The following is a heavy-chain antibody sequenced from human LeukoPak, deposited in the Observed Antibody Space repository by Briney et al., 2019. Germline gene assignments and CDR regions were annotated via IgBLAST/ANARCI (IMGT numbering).Heavy chain of an antibody. CDR3: TSRGGGDTIFGVVRRAMREYGMDV. D-gene: IGHD3-3*01. CDR1: GFTFSGSA. J-gene: IGHJ6*02. Sequence: PGGSLRLSCAASGFTFSGSAMHWVRQASGKGLEWVGRIRSKANSYATAYAASVKGRFTISRDDSKNTAYLQMNSLKTEDTAVYYCTSRGGGDTIFGVVRRAMREYGMDVWGQGTTVTVSS. V-gene: IGHV3-73*01. CDR2: IRSKANSYAT.